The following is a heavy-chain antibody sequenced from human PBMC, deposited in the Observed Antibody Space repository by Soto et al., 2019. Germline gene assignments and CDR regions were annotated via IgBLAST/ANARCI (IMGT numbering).Heavy chain of an antibody. V-gene: IGHV1-18*01. CDR1: GYTFTSYG. CDR2: ISANNGNT. CDR3: ARDRGCYALDY. Sequence: QVQLVQSGAEVKKPGASVKVSCKASGYTFTSYGISWVRQAPGQGLEWMGWISANNGNTNYAQKLQGRVTMTTDPSTSTADMELRSLRSDDTAVYYCARDRGCYALDYWGQGTLVTVSS. D-gene: IGHD1-26*01. J-gene: IGHJ4*02.